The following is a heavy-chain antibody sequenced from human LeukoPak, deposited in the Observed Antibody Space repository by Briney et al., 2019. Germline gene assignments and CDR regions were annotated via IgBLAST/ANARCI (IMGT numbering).Heavy chain of an antibody. CDR1: GGSFSGYY. CDR2: IYHSGST. Sequence: SETLSLTCAVYGGSFSGYYWSWIRQPPGKGLEWIGEIYHSGSTNYNPSLKSRVTISVDKSKNQFSLKLSSVTAADTAVYYCARGGEYYWFDPWGQGTLVTVSS. J-gene: IGHJ5*02. CDR3: ARGGEYYWFDP. V-gene: IGHV4-34*01. D-gene: IGHD2/OR15-2a*01.